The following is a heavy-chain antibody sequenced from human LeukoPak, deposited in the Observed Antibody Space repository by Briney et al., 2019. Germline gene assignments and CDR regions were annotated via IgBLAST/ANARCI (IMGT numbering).Heavy chain of an antibody. Sequence: SETLSLTCTVSGGSIGSYYWSWIRQPAGKGLEWIGRIYTSGSTNYNPSLKSRVTMSVDTSKNQFSLKLSSVTAADTAVYYCARDGGDYSYYYYYMDVWGKGTTVTVSS. CDR3: ARDGGDYSYYYYYMDV. CDR1: GGSIGSYY. D-gene: IGHD4-17*01. CDR2: IYTSGST. V-gene: IGHV4-4*07. J-gene: IGHJ6*03.